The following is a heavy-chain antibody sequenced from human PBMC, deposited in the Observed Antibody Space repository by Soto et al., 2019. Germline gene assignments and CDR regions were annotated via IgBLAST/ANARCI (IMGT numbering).Heavy chain of an antibody. V-gene: IGHV4-39*01. CDR2: IYYSGST. CDR3: ARHAAAGTKDWFDP. D-gene: IGHD6-13*01. Sequence: PSETLSLTCTVSGGSISSSSYYWGWIRQPPGKGLEWIGSIYYSGSTYYNPSLKSRVTISVDTSKNQFSLKLSSVTAADTAVYYCARHAAAGTKDWFDPWGQGTLVTVS. J-gene: IGHJ5*02. CDR1: GGSISSSSYY.